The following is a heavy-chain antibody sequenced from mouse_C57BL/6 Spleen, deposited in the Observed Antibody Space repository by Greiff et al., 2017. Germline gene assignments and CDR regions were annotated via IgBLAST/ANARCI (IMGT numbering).Heavy chain of an antibody. CDR3: TRRGTGVFDY. V-gene: IGHV1-15*01. Sequence: QVQLQQSGAELVRPGASVTLSCKASGYTFTDYEMHWVKQTPVHGLEWIGAIDPETGGTAYNQKFKGKAILTADKSSSTAYMELRSLTSEDSAVYYCTRRGTGVFDYWGQGTTLTVSS. J-gene: IGHJ2*01. D-gene: IGHD2-14*01. CDR1: GYTFTDYE. CDR2: IDPETGGT.